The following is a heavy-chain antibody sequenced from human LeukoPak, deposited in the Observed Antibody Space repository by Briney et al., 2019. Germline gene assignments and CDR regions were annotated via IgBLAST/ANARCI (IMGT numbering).Heavy chain of an antibody. D-gene: IGHD2-15*01. CDR3: AKGWQAGFIPRDFDY. V-gene: IGHV3-23*01. Sequence: GAPMRLSSAASESTFSSYTMSWVHQPPGKGLEGVSAISRSGGTTYYPDSVKGRSTISGTNPRKTLNLQMNSLRAETTAVYYCAKGWQAGFIPRDFDYWGQGTLVTVSS. CDR2: ISRSGGTT. CDR1: ESTFSSYT. J-gene: IGHJ4*02.